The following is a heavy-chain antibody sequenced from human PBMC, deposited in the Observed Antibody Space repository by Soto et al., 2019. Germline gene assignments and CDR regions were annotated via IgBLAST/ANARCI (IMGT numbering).Heavy chain of an antibody. CDR2: INSDGSST. J-gene: IGHJ4*02. CDR3: ASKHSSIAFDY. CDR1: GFTFSSYW. D-gene: IGHD6-13*01. Sequence: EVQLVESGGGLVQPGGSLRLSCAASGFTFSSYWMHWVRQAPGKGLVWFERINSDGSSTTYADSGKGRFTICRDNAKNTVYMHMNSMRAEDTAVYYCASKHSSIAFDYWGQGTLVTVS. V-gene: IGHV3-74*01.